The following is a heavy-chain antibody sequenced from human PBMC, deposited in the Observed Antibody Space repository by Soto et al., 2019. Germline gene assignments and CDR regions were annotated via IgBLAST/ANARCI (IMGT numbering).Heavy chain of an antibody. CDR3: AKVYCSSTSCHGVYYYYGMDV. CDR1: VFTFSSYA. CDR2: ISGSGGST. D-gene: IGHD2-2*01. J-gene: IGHJ6*02. V-gene: IGHV3-23*01. Sequence: GGSLRLSCAASVFTFSSYAMSWVRQAPGKGLEWVSAISGSGGSTYYADSVKGRFTISRDNSKNTLYLQMNSLRAEDTAVYYCAKVYCSSTSCHGVYYYYGMDVWGQGTTVTVSS.